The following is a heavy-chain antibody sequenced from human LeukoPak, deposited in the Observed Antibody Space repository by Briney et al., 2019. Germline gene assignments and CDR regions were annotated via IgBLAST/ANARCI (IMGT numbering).Heavy chain of an antibody. J-gene: IGHJ6*03. V-gene: IGHV4-34*01. CDR3: ARRRGQSSGPSYYYFYMDV. CDR2: INQGGST. Sequence: PSETLSLTCAVHGGSLSGYRWSWIRQSPGKGLEWIGEINQGGSTNYNPSFRSRVTMSVDTSKNQFSLKLSSVTAADTAVYFCARRRGQSSGPSYYYFYMDVWGKGTTVTVS. CDR1: GGSLSGYR.